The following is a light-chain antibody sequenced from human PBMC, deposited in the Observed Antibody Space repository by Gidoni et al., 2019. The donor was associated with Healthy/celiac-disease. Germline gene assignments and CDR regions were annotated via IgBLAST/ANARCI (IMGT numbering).Light chain of an antibody. CDR2: GAS. CDR1: QSVSSN. CDR3: QQYNNWPPYT. Sequence: EIVMTQSPATLSVSPGERATPSCRASQSVSSNLAWYQQKPGQAPRLLIYGASTRATGIPARFSGSGSGTEFTLTISILQSEDFAVYYCQQYNNWPPYTFGQGTKLEIK. V-gene: IGKV3-15*01. J-gene: IGKJ2*01.